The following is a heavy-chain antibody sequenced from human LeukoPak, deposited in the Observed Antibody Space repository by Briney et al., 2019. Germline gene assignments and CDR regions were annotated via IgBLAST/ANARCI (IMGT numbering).Heavy chain of an antibody. CDR3: ARGRRGGYSGYDQYNWFDP. D-gene: IGHD5-12*01. V-gene: IGHV4-34*01. Sequence: PSETLSLTCAVYGGSFSAYYWSWIRQPPGKGLEWTGEINHSGSTNYNPSLKSRVTISVDTSKNQFFLKLYSVTAPDTAVYYCARGRRGGYSGYDQYNWFDPWGQGTLVTVSS. CDR1: GGSFSAYY. CDR2: INHSGST. J-gene: IGHJ5*02.